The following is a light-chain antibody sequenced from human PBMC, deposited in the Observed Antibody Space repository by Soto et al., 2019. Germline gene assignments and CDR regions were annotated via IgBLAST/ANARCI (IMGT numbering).Light chain of an antibody. CDR2: DNN. CDR3: GTWDSSLRLHV. J-gene: IGLJ1*01. Sequence: QAVLTQPRSVSSPPGQKVTISCSGSSSNIWNNYVSWYQQVPGTAPKLLIYDNNKRPSGNPDRFSGSKSGTSATLGISGLQTGDEADYYCGTWDSSLRLHVFGTGTKVTVL. V-gene: IGLV1-51*01. CDR1: SSNIWNNY.